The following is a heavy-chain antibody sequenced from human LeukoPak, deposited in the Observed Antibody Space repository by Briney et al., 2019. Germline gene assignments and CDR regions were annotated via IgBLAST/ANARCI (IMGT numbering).Heavy chain of an antibody. CDR1: GFTFSNYA. V-gene: IGHV3-23*01. Sequence: GGSLRLSCAASGFTFSNYAMSWVRQAPGKGLEWVSEISDSGGSTYYADSVKGRFTISRDNSKNTLDLQMNCLRAEDTAVYYCGSGGLRWTLNPDYWGQGTLVTVSS. D-gene: IGHD4-23*01. CDR2: ISDSGGST. CDR3: GSGGLRWTLNPDY. J-gene: IGHJ4*02.